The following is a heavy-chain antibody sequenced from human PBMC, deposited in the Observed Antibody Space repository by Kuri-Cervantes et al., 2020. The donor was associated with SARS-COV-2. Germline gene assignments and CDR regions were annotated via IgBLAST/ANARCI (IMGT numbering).Heavy chain of an antibody. V-gene: IGHV3-7*03. D-gene: IGHD1-7*01. Sequence: GGSLRLSCAASGFTFSDYSMSWVRQAPGKGLEWVANIKQDGSEKYYVDSVKGRFTISRDNAKNSLYLQMNSLRAEDTAVYYCARVGRNPAELELLSYYFDYWGQGTLVTVSS. CDR1: GFTFSDYS. CDR2: IKQDGSEK. CDR3: ARVGRNPAELELLSYYFDY. J-gene: IGHJ4*02.